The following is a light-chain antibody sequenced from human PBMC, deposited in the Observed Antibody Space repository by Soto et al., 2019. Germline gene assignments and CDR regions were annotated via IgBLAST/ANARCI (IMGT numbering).Light chain of an antibody. CDR1: SSDVGGYNY. Sequence: QSVLTQPPSASGSPGQSGTISCTGTSSDVGGYNYVSWYQHHPGKVPKLMIYEVSKRPSGVPDRFYGSKSGNTASLTVSGLQAEDEADYFCSSYAGNNNLIFGGGTKVTVL. J-gene: IGLJ2*01. CDR2: EVS. CDR3: SSYAGNNNLI. V-gene: IGLV2-8*01.